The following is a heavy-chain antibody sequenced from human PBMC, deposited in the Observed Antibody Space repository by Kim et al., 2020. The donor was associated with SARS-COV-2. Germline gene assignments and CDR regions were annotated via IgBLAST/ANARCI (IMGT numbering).Heavy chain of an antibody. CDR2: IYHSGST. CDR3: ARDQIVVVVAASYYYGMDV. Sequence: SETLSLTCAVSGGSISSSNWWSWVRQPPGKGLEWIGEIYHSGSTNYNPSLKSRVTISVDKSKNQFSLKLSSVTAADMAVYYCARDQIVVVVAASYYYGMDVWGQGTTVTVSS. CDR1: GGSISSSNW. J-gene: IGHJ6*02. V-gene: IGHV4-4*02. D-gene: IGHD2-15*01.